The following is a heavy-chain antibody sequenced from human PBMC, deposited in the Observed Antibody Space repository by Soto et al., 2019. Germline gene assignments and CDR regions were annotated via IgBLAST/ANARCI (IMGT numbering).Heavy chain of an antibody. CDR3: ARWSYLDY. CDR2: ISGSDGKT. CDR1: GFSFGSYA. J-gene: IGHJ4*02. V-gene: IGHV3-23*01. D-gene: IGHD3-3*01. Sequence: PGGSLRLSGVASGFSFGSYALTWVRQAPGKGLEWVSTISGSDGKTFYADAVKGRFSISRDISQSTLYLQMNSLRADDTAIYYCARWSYLDYWGQGTRVTVSS.